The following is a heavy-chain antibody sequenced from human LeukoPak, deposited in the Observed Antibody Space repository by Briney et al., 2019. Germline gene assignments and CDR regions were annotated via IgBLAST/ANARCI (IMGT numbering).Heavy chain of an antibody. CDR3: AKGGRWDYYDSGQ. Sequence: GGSLRLSCAASGLTFSSYAMTWVRQAPGKGLEWVSGISGSGGTTYYADSVKGRFTISRDNSKNTLYLQMNSLRVEDTAVYYCAKGGRWDYYDSGQWGQGTMVTVSS. CDR2: ISGSGGTT. V-gene: IGHV3-23*01. CDR1: GLTFSSYA. D-gene: IGHD3-16*01. J-gene: IGHJ3*01.